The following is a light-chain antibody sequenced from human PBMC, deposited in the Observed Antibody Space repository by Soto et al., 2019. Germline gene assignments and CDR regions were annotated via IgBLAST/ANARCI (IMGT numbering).Light chain of an antibody. CDR3: QVWEGTSGQCV. J-gene: IGLJ1*01. V-gene: IGLV3-21*02. CDR1: NIGSKS. Sequence: YVLTQPPSVSVAPGQTATISCGGNNIGSKSVHWYQLKAGQAPILVVYNDRDRPSGIPERFSGSNSGNTATLTISRVEAVDDADYYCQVWEGTSGQCVFGTGTKLTVL. CDR2: NDR.